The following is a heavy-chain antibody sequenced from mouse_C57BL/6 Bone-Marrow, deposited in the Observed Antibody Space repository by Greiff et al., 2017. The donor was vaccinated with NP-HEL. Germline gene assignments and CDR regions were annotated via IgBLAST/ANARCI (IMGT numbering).Heavy chain of an antibody. V-gene: IGHV1-82*01. D-gene: IGHD1-1*01. Sequence: VQLQQSGPELVKPGASVKISCKASGYAFSSSWMNWVKQRPGKGLEWIGRIYPGDGGTNYNGKFKGKATLTADKSSSTAYMQLSSLTSEDSAVYFCARWGTTVVPFDYWGQGTTLTVSS. CDR3: ARWGTTVVPFDY. CDR1: GYAFSSSW. CDR2: IYPGDGGT. J-gene: IGHJ2*01.